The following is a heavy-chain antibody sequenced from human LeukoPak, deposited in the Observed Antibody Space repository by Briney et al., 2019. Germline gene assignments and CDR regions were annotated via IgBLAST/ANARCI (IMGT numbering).Heavy chain of an antibody. V-gene: IGHV4-59*01. CDR2: IYYSGST. CDR3: ARGPGGSYDY. CDR1: GGSISSYY. J-gene: IGHJ4*02. D-gene: IGHD1-26*01. Sequence: SETLSLTCTVSGGSISSYYWSWIRQPPGKGLEWIGYIYYSGSTSYNPSLKSRVTISADTSKNQFSLKLTSVTAADTAFYYCARGPGGSYDYWGQGTLVTVSS.